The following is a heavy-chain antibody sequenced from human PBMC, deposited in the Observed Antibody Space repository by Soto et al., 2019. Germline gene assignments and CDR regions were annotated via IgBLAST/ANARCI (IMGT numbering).Heavy chain of an antibody. CDR1: GLTFSGSA. CDR2: IRSKANSYAT. J-gene: IGHJ5*02. CDR3: NSPRGDYFNWFDR. D-gene: IGHD4-17*01. Sequence: XVSLRLSCAASGLTFSGSAMHGVRQASGKGLEWVGRIRSKANSYATAYAASVKGRFTISRDDSKNTAYLQMNSLKTEDTAVYYCNSPRGDYFNWFDRWGRRTLVTVSS. V-gene: IGHV3-73*01.